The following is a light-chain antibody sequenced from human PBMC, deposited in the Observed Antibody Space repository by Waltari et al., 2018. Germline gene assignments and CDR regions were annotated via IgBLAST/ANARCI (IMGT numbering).Light chain of an antibody. CDR2: SNN. V-gene: IGLV1-47*01. CDR1: SSNIGSNY. J-gene: IGLJ2*01. Sequence: QSVLTQPPSASGTPGQRVTISCSGSSSNIGSNYVYWYQQLPGTAPKLLIYSNNPRPAGVPDRFSGSKADTSASLAISGLRSEDEADDYCAAWDDSLSGPVFGGGTKLTVL. CDR3: AAWDDSLSGPV.